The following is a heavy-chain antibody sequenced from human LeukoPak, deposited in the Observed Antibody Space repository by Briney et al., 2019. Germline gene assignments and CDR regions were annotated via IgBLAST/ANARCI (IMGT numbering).Heavy chain of an antibody. V-gene: IGHV4-34*01. CDR3: ARGCYSSGWYTCPPFDY. Sequence: SETLSLTCAVYGGSFSGYYWSWIRQTPGKGLEWIGEINHSGRTNYNPSLQSRVTISVDTSKNQSSLKLSSVTAADTAVYYCARGCYSSGWYTCPPFDYWGQGTLVTVSS. CDR1: GGSFSGYY. CDR2: INHSGRT. J-gene: IGHJ4*02. D-gene: IGHD6-19*01.